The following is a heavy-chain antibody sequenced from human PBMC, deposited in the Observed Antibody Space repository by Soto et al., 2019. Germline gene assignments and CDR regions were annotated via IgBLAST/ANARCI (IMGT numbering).Heavy chain of an antibody. CDR1: GGTFSSYA. J-gene: IGHJ5*02. V-gene: IGHV1-69*06. Sequence: SVKVSCKASGGTFSSYAISWVRQAPGQGLEWMGGIIPIFGTANYAQKFQGRVTITADKSTSTAYMELSSLRSEDTAVYYCASSVAGLYNSFDPSGQGTLVTVSS. CDR3: ASSVAGLYNSFDP. D-gene: IGHD6-19*01. CDR2: IIPIFGTA.